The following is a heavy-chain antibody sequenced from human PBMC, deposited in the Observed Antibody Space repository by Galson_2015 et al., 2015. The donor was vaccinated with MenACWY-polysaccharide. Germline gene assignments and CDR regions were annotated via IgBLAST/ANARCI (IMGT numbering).Heavy chain of an antibody. D-gene: IGHD6-13*01. V-gene: IGHV1-8*02. CDR3: ARGIAPDGIAGGEVVNDF. CDR1: GYTFTNYD. CDR2: MKTDGGKK. J-gene: IGHJ4*02. Sequence: SVRVSCAASGYTFTNYDINWVRQAPGKGLEWVGRMKTDGGKKYYAQKLQGRVTMTSNKSISTTYMEMSSLRAEDTAVYYCARGIAPDGIAGGEVVNDFWGQGTLVTVSS.